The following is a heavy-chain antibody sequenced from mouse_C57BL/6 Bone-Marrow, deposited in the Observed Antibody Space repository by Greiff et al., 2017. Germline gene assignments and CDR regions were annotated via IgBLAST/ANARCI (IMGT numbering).Heavy chain of an antibody. CDR3: TTHYYGSSCVYFDY. J-gene: IGHJ2*01. CDR1: GFNIKDDY. Sequence: VQLQQSGAELVRPGASVKLSCTASGFNIKDDYMHWVKQRPGQGLGWIGWFVPVNGDTKYAAKFQGKATITADTSSNTAYLQLSSLTSEDTAVYYCTTHYYGSSCVYFDYWGQGTTRTVSS. CDR2: FVPVNGDT. V-gene: IGHV14-4*01. D-gene: IGHD1-1*01.